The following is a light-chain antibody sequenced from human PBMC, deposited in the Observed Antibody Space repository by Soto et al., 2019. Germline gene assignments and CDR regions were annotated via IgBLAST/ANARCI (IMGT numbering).Light chain of an antibody. CDR3: QQYHDWPL. CDR2: GAS. CDR1: ESIGGK. V-gene: IGKV3D-15*01. Sequence: EIVMTQSPAALSMSPGERATLFCRASESIGGKLAWYQQKPGQAPRLLIYGASTRATGIPARFSGSGSGTDFTLTITSLQSEDFAVYYCQQYHDWPLFGPGTKMDIK. J-gene: IGKJ3*01.